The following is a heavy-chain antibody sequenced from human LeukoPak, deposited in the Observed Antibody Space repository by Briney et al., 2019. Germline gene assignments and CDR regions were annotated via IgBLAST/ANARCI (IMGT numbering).Heavy chain of an antibody. CDR2: ISSSSSYI. CDR3: ARSTQYGSGSLNFDY. J-gene: IGHJ4*02. CDR1: GFTFSSYS. Sequence: GGSLRLSCAASGFTFSSYSMNWVRQAPGKGLEWVSSISSSSSYIYYADSVKGRLTISRDNAKNSLYLQMNSLRAEDTAVYYCARSTQYGSGSLNFDYWGQGTLVTVSS. V-gene: IGHV3-21*01. D-gene: IGHD3-10*01.